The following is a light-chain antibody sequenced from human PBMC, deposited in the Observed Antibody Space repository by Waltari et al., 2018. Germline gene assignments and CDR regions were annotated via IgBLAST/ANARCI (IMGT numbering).Light chain of an antibody. J-gene: IGKJ1*01. CDR3: QQVNTYSWT. CDR2: AAS. Sequence: DIHLTQSPSYLSASLGDRVTITCRASRGISSYLAWYQQKPGKAPKLLIYAASTLQSWVPLRFSGSGSGTEFTLTISSLQPEDFATYYCQQVNTYSWTFGQGTKVEIK. CDR1: RGISSY. V-gene: IGKV1-9*01.